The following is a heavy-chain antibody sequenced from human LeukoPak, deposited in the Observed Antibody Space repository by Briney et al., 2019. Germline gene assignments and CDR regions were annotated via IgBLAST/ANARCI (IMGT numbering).Heavy chain of an antibody. CDR3: AKGRKQQLSTNWFDP. CDR1: GFTFDDYA. J-gene: IGHJ5*02. V-gene: IGHV3-9*01. CDR2: ISWNSGSI. D-gene: IGHD6-13*01. Sequence: GGSLRLSCAASGFTFDDYAMHWVRQAPGKGLEWVSGISWNSGSIGYAGSVKGRFTISRDNAKNSLYLQMNSLRAEDTALYYCAKGRKQQLSTNWFDPWGQGTLVTVSS.